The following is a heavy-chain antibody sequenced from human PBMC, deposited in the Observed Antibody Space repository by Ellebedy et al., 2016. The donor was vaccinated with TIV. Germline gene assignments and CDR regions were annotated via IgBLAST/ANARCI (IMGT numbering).Heavy chain of an antibody. CDR2: IYSNDEK. CDR1: GFSFRNYWMG. V-gene: IGHV2-26*01. CDR3: ARALYYCGGDCSYNFDF. Sequence: LRLSRAASGFSFRNYWMGWVRQPPGKALEWLAHIYSNDEKSYSTSLKTRLGISRDTSKSQVVLTMTNMDPVDTATYYCARALYYCGGDCSYNFDFWGQGTPVTVSS. D-gene: IGHD2-21*02. J-gene: IGHJ4*02.